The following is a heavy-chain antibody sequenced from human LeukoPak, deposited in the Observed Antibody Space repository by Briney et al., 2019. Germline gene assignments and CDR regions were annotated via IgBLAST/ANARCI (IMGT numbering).Heavy chain of an antibody. Sequence: SETLSLTCAVSGYSISSGYYWGWIRQPAGKGLEWIGRIYTSGSTNYNPSLKSRVTMSVDTSKNQFSPKLSSVTAADTAVYYCARDHYDLGYFDYWGQGTLVTVSS. CDR3: ARDHYDLGYFDY. CDR2: IYTSGST. D-gene: IGHD3-3*01. V-gene: IGHV4-4*07. J-gene: IGHJ4*02. CDR1: GYSISSGYY.